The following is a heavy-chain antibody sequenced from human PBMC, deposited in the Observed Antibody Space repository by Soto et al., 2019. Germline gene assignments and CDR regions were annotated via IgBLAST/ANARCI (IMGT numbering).Heavy chain of an antibody. CDR2: ISGSGGST. D-gene: IGHD6-6*01. V-gene: IGHV3-23*01. J-gene: IGHJ5*02. Sequence: PGGSLRLSCAASGFTFSSYAMSWVRQAPGKGLEWVSAISGSGGSTYYADSVKGRFTISRDNSKNTLYLQMNSLRAEDTAVYYCAKHAGQLVPRSNWFDPWGQGTLVTVSS. CDR3: AKHAGQLVPRSNWFDP. CDR1: GFTFSSYA.